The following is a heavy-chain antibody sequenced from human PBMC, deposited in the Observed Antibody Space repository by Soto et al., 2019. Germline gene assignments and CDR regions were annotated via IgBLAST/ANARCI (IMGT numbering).Heavy chain of an antibody. Sequence: SETLSLTCTVSGGSISSYYWSWIRQSPGKGLEWIGYIYYSGSTNCNPSLKSRVTISVDTSKNQFSLKLSSVTAADTAVYYCARIDRGNYYYYMDVWGKGTTVTVSS. V-gene: IGHV4-59*01. CDR3: ARIDRGNYYYYMDV. CDR2: IYYSGST. J-gene: IGHJ6*03. CDR1: GGSISSYY.